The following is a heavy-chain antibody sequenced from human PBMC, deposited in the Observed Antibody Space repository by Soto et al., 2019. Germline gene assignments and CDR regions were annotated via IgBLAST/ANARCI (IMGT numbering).Heavy chain of an antibody. CDR1: GDSVSSNSAA. Sequence: SQTLSLTCAISGDSVSSNSAAWNWIRQSPSRGLEWLGRTYYRSKWYSDYAVSVKSRITINPDASKNQFSLQLNSVTPEDTAVYYCARAVIVVVPAAILHWFDPWGQGTLVTVSS. J-gene: IGHJ5*02. V-gene: IGHV6-1*01. CDR3: ARAVIVVVPAAILHWFDP. D-gene: IGHD2-2*01. CDR2: TYYRSKWYS.